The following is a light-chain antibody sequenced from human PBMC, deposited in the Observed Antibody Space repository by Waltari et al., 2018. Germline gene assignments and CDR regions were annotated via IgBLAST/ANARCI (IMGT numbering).Light chain of an antibody. CDR2: HTS. V-gene: IGKV3-20*01. CDR3: QHYKSLPVS. CDR1: QSVSIY. Sequence: IVLTQSPGTLSLSPGERATLSCRASQSVSIYLAWYQQKPGQAPRLLIYHTSTRATGIPDRFSGSGSGTDFSLTISGLEPEDVAVYYCQHYKSLPVSFGQGTRVEIK. J-gene: IGKJ1*01.